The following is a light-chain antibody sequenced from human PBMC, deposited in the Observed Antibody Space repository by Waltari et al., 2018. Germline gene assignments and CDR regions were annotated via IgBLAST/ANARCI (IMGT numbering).Light chain of an antibody. CDR1: QSVSSN. CDR2: GAS. J-gene: IGKJ5*01. CDR3: QQYNNWLIT. Sequence: EIVMTQSPATLSVSPGDRATLSCRASQSVSSNLAWYQQKPGQAPRLLIFGASSRATGIPGRFSGSGSGTEFTLTISSLQSEDFAVYYCQQYNNWLITFGQGTRLEIK. V-gene: IGKV3-15*01.